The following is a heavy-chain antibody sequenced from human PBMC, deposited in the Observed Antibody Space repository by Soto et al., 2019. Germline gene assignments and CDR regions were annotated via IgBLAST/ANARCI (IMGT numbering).Heavy chain of an antibody. CDR3: ARERLAEGPLGFHYYGMDV. Sequence: GGSLRLSCAASGFTFSSYGMHWVRQAPGKGLEWVAVIWYDGSNKYYADSVKGRFTISRDNSKNTLYLQMNSLRAEDTAVYYCARERLAEGPLGFHYYGMDVWGQGTTVTVSS. CDR2: IWYDGSNK. CDR1: GFTFSSYG. J-gene: IGHJ6*02. D-gene: IGHD2-15*01. V-gene: IGHV3-33*01.